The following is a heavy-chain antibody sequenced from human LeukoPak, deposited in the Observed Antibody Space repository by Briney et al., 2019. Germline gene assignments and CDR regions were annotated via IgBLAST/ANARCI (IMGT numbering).Heavy chain of an antibody. D-gene: IGHD4-17*01. V-gene: IGHV3-15*01. CDR3: TTPTDYGDYGY. J-gene: IGHJ4*02. CDR2: IKSKTDGGTT. Sequence: GGSLRLSCAASGFTFSNAWMSWVRQAPGKGLEWVGRIKSKTDGGTTGYAAPVKGRFTISRDDSKNTLYPQMNGLKTEDTAVYYCTTPTDYGDYGYWGQGTLVTVSS. CDR1: GFTFSNAW.